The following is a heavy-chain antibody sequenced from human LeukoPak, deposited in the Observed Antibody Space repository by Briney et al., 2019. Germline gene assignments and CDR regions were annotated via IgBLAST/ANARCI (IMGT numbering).Heavy chain of an antibody. CDR2: IHSGGST. V-gene: IGHV3-53*01. J-gene: IGHJ3*02. CDR3: AGAWDGFYI. Sequence: GRSLRLSCAPSGFTLSSNYMTWVRQAPGRGLEWVSVIHSGGSTYNADSVKGRFTLSRDNSKKTVYLQMNSLRAEDPYVYFCAGAWDGFYIWGQGTMVTVSS. CDR1: GFTLSSNY.